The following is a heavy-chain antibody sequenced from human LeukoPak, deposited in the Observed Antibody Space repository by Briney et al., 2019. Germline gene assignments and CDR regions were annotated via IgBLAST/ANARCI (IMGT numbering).Heavy chain of an antibody. V-gene: IGHV4-59*01. CDR3: ARSPDSSSWYGVFDY. CDR2: IYYSGST. CDR1: GGSISSYY. D-gene: IGHD6-13*01. Sequence: SETLSPTCTVSGGSISSYYWSWIRQPPGKGLEWIGYIYYSGSTNYNPSLKSRVTISVDTSKNQFSLKLSSVTAADTAVYYCARSPDSSSWYGVFDYWGQGTLVTVSS. J-gene: IGHJ4*02.